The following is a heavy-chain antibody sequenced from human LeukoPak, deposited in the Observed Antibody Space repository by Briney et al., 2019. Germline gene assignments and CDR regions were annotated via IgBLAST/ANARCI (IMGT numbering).Heavy chain of an antibody. CDR3: AKTLRDLEWLTGELDV. CDR2: IGGSGSDT. D-gene: IGHD3-3*01. CDR1: GFSFDNYA. V-gene: IGHV3-23*01. Sequence: GGSLRLSCAASGFSFDNYAMSWVRQTPGKGLEWVSAIGGSGSDTSYTDSVKGRFTIPRDNSKSTLYLQMNSLRAEDMAVYHCAKTLRDLEWLTGELDVWGQGTAVTVSS. J-gene: IGHJ6*02.